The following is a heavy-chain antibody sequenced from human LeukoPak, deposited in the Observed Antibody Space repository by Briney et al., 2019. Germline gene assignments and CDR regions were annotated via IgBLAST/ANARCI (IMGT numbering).Heavy chain of an antibody. Sequence: ASLKVSCKASGYTFTSYGISWVRQAAGQGLEWMGWIGAYKGNTNYARKRQGRVTMTTDTSTSTAYMELRSLRSDDTAVYYCARDPSSSWYEGSWFDPRGQGTLVTVSS. V-gene: IGHV1-18*01. D-gene: IGHD6-13*01. CDR3: ARDPSSSWYEGSWFDP. J-gene: IGHJ5*02. CDR2: IGAYKGNT. CDR1: GYTFTSYG.